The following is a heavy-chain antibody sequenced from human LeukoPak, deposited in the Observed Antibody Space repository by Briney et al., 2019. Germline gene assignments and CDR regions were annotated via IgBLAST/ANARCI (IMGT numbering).Heavy chain of an antibody. CDR3: MGRRVEQWDGQ. CDR1: GFTFTGYY. D-gene: IGHD1/OR15-1a*01. Sequence: VASVKVSCKTSGFTFTGYYIHWVRQAPGQRPEWMGWINPSSGGTDYAQKFQGRVVMTRDTSINTVYMELGSLTSNDSAVYYCMGRRVEQWDGQRGQGTLVTVSS. CDR2: INPSSGGT. V-gene: IGHV1-2*02. J-gene: IGHJ1*01.